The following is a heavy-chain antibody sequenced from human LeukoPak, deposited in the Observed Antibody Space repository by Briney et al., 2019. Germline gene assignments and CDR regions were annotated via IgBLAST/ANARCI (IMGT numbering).Heavy chain of an antibody. D-gene: IGHD3-10*01. CDR1: GGSFSGYY. V-gene: IGHV4-34*01. CDR3: RAVRGVIRIYYFDY. CDR2: INHSGST. Sequence: SETLSLTCAVYGGSFSGYYWSWIRQPPGKGLEWIGEINHSGSTNYNPSLKSRVTISVDTSKNQFSLKLSSVTAADTAVYYCRAVRGVIRIYYFDYWXQGTLVTVSX. J-gene: IGHJ4*02.